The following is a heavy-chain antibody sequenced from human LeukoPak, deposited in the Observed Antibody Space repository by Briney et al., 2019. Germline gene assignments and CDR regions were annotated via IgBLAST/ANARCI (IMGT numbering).Heavy chain of an antibody. CDR2: SDPEDGET. V-gene: IGHV1-24*01. CDR1: GYTLTELS. J-gene: IGHJ6*02. CDR3: ATIYCSSTSCYRYYYYGMDV. D-gene: IGHD2-2*01. Sequence: GASVKVSCKVSGYTLTELSMHWVRQAPGKGLEWMGGSDPEDGETIYAQKFQGRVTMTEDTSTDTAYMELSSLRSEDTAVYYCATIYCSSTSCYRYYYYGMDVWGQGTTVTVSS.